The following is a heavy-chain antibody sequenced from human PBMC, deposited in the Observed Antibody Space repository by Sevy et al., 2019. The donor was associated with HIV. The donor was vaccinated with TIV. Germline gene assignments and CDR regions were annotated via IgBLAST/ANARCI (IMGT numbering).Heavy chain of an antibody. V-gene: IGHV4-4*07. J-gene: IGHJ5*02. Sequence: SETLSLTCTVSGGSISTYYWSWIRQPAGEGLEWIGRIHSSGTTDYNPSLRSRVTMSLGTSKMQFSLELRSVTVADSAMYFCARSLCGSLGTINWFDPWGQGTLVTVSS. CDR3: ARSLCGSLGTINWFDP. CDR2: IHSSGTT. CDR1: GGSISTYY.